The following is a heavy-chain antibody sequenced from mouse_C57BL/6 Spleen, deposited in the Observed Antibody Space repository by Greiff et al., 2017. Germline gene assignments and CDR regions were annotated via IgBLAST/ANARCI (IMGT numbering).Heavy chain of an antibody. Sequence: QVQLQQSGAELVKPGASVKLSCKASGYTFTSYWMQWVKQRPGQGLEWIGEIDPSDSYTNYNQKFKGKATLTVDTSSSTAYMQLSSLTSEDSAVYYCARGRLLQGFAYWGQGTLVTVSA. D-gene: IGHD2-3*01. J-gene: IGHJ3*01. CDR1: GYTFTSYW. CDR3: ARGRLLQGFAY. V-gene: IGHV1-50*01. CDR2: IDPSDSYT.